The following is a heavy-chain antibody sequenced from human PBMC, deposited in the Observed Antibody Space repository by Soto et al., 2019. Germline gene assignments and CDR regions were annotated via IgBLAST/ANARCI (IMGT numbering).Heavy chain of an antibody. V-gene: IGHV5-51*01. CDR1: GYSFTSYW. CDR3: ARRHSSLPDPAYYDGTDV. J-gene: IGHJ6*02. Sequence: GESLKISCKGSGYSFTSYWIGWVRQMPGKGLEWMGMIYPGDSDTRYSPSFQGQVTISADKSISTAYLQWSSLKASDTAMYYCARRHSSLPDPAYYDGTDVWGQGTTVTV. CDR2: IYPGDSDT. D-gene: IGHD6-13*01.